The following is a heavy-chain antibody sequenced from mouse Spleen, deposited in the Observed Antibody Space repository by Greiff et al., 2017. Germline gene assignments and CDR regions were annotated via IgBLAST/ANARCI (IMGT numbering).Heavy chain of an antibody. CDR3: ARRTYEAHYYYAMDY. D-gene: IGHD2-3*01. CDR1: GYTFTDYN. J-gene: IGHJ4*01. CDR2: INPNTGGT. V-gene: IGHV1-22*01. Sequence: VQLQQSGPELVKPGASVKMSCKASGYTFTDYNMHWVKQSHGKSLEWIGYINPNTGGTSYNQKFKGKATLTVNKSSSTAYMELRRLTSEDSAVYYCARRTYEAHYYYAMDYWGQGTSVTVSS.